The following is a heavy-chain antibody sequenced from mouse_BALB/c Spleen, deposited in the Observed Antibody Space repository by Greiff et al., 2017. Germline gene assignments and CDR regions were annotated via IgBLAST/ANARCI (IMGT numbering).Heavy chain of an antibody. CDR1: GFTFSSYA. J-gene: IGHJ4*01. CDR3: ARNDGYYAMDY. Sequence: EVKLVESGGGLVKPGGSLKLSCAASGFTFSSYAMSWVRQTPEKRLEWVASISSGGSTYYPDSVKGRFTISRDNARNILYLQMSSLRSEDTAMYYCARNDGYYAMDYRGQGTSVTVSS. V-gene: IGHV5-6-5*01. D-gene: IGHD2-3*01. CDR2: ISSGGST.